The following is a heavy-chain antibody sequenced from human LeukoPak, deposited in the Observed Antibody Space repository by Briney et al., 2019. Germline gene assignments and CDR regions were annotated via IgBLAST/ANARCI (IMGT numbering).Heavy chain of an antibody. CDR3: ATDTATEARHI. Sequence: GGSLRLSCVASGLTFSNAWMTWVRQAPGKGLEWVGLIRSKTDGGTTDYAAPLKDRFTILRDDSKSTLFLQMNSLKADDAAVYYCATDTATEARHIWGQGTTVTVSS. CDR2: IRSKTDGGTT. J-gene: IGHJ3*02. CDR1: GLTFSNAW. V-gene: IGHV3-15*01. D-gene: IGHD2-21*02.